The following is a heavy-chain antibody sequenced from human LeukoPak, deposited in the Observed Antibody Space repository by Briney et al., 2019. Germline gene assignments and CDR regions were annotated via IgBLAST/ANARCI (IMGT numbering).Heavy chain of an antibody. Sequence: GGSLRLSCAASGFTFSNYWMSWVRQAPGKGLEFMANIKEAGSEKYYVDSVKGRSTISRDNDKNLVHLQMNSLRAEDTAVYYCARGGGMRSWYDFDYWGQGTLVTVSS. D-gene: IGHD6-13*01. J-gene: IGHJ4*02. V-gene: IGHV3-7*04. CDR3: ARGGGMRSWYDFDY. CDR2: IKEAGSEK. CDR1: GFTFSNYW.